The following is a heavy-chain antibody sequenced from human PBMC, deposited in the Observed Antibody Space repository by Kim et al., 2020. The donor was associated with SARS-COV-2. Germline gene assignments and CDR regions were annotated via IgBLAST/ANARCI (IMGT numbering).Heavy chain of an antibody. CDR1: GASIDSSDSY. CDR2: FSYSGTT. D-gene: IGHD3-10*01. J-gene: IGHJ4*01. V-gene: IGHV4-39*01. Sequence: SETLSLTCTVSGASIDSSDSYWGWIRQPPGKGLEWIGSFSYSGTTYYNPSLKSRVTISADTARNQFSLKMTSATAADTALYYCARQTFRSLWFGALGDF. CDR3: ARQTFRSLWFGALGDF.